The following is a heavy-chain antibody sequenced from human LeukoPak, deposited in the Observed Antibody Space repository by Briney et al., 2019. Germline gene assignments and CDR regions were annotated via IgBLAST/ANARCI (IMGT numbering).Heavy chain of an antibody. D-gene: IGHD4-23*01. CDR1: GVSISSSSYY. CDR2: IYHSGST. Sequence: PSETLSLTCTVSGVSISSSSYYWGWIRQPPGKGLEWIGSIYHSGSTYYNPSLKSRVTISVDTSKNQFSLKLSSVTAADTAVYYCARRAVRNGGNSVGFDPWGQGTLVTVSS. V-gene: IGHV4-39*07. CDR3: ARRAVRNGGNSVGFDP. J-gene: IGHJ5*02.